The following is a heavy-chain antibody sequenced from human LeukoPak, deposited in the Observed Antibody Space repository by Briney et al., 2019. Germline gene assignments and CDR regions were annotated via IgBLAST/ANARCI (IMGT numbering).Heavy chain of an antibody. CDR2: ISSSGSTI. CDR3: ARVSGSHGDPRAAFDI. Sequence: GGSLRLSCAASGFTFSDYYMSWIRQAPGKGLEWVSYISSSGSTIYYADSVKGRFTISRDNAKNSLYLQMNSLRAEDTAVYYCARVSGSHGDPRAAFDIWGQGTMVTVSS. V-gene: IGHV3-11*04. D-gene: IGHD4-17*01. CDR1: GFTFSDYY. J-gene: IGHJ3*02.